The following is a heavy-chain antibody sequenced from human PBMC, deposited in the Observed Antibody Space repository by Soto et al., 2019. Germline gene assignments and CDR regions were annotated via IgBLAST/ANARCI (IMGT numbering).Heavy chain of an antibody. Sequence: GGSLRLSCAASGFTFSSYAMSWVRQAPGKGLEWVSAISGSGGSTYYADSVKGRFTISRDNSKNTLYLQMNSLRAEDTAVYYCANMHRSGWYCTWCYFDYWGQGTLVTVSS. CDR3: ANMHRSGWYCTWCYFDY. J-gene: IGHJ4*02. D-gene: IGHD6-19*01. V-gene: IGHV3-23*01. CDR1: GFTFSSYA. CDR2: ISGSGGST.